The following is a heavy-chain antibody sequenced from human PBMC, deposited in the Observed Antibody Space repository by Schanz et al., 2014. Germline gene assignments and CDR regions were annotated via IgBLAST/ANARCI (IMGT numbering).Heavy chain of an antibody. J-gene: IGHJ4*02. CDR1: GFTFSDYY. CDR2: IRYDGRNK. CDR3: AKYGGGYSYGFVEY. D-gene: IGHD5-18*01. Sequence: VQLVESGGGLVQPGRSLRLSCAASGFTFSDYYMTWIRQAPGKGLEWVAVIRYDGRNKNFVESVKGRFTISRDNSKNTLYLQMNSLRAEDTAVYYCAKYGGGYSYGFVEYWGQGILVTVSS. V-gene: IGHV3-33*08.